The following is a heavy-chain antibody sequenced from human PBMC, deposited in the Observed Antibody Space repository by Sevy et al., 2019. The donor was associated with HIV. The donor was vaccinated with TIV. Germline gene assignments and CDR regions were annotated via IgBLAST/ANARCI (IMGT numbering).Heavy chain of an antibody. V-gene: IGHV4-34*01. CDR2: INHSGST. CDR1: GGSFSGYY. Sequence: SETLSLTCAVYGGSFSGYYWSWIRQPPGKGLERIGEINHSGSTKYNPSLKSRVTISVDTSKNQFSLKLSSVTAADTAVYYCARDLRPKPLYCSSTSCYSDAFDIWSQGTMVTVSS. CDR3: ARDLRPKPLYCSSTSCYSDAFDI. D-gene: IGHD2-2*02. J-gene: IGHJ3*02.